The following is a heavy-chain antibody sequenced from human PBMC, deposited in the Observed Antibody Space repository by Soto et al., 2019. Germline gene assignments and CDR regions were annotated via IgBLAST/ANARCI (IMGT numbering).Heavy chain of an antibody. V-gene: IGHV3-23*01. CDR3: AQEVFQDY. J-gene: IGHJ4*02. CDR2: ISGLGGRT. Sequence: EVQLLESGGGLVQPGGSLRLSCAASGFTFSSYAMSWVRQAPGKGLEWVSAISGLGGRTDYADSVKGRFTISRDNSQNTLYLQMNSLRAEDTALYYCAQEVFQDYWGQGTLVTVSS. CDR1: GFTFSSYA.